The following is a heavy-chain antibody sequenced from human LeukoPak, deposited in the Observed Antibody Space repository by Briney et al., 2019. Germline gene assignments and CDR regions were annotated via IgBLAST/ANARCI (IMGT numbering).Heavy chain of an antibody. CDR3: ARERGTLAVAGDAVDI. J-gene: IGHJ3*02. CDR2: INPNSGGT. V-gene: IGHV1-2*02. D-gene: IGHD6-19*01. CDR1: GYTFTGYY. Sequence: ASVKVSCKASGYTFTGYYMHWVRQAPGEGLEWMGWINPNSGGTEYAQKFQGRVTMTRDTSINTAYMEVRRLTSDDTAVYYCARERGTLAVAGDAVDIWGQGTMVTVSS.